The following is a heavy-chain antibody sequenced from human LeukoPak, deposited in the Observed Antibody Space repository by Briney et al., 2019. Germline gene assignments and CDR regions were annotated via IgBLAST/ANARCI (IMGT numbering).Heavy chain of an antibody. J-gene: IGHJ6*02. CDR1: GYTFTSYG. CDR2: ISAYNGNT. D-gene: IGHD6-19*01. V-gene: IGHV1-18*01. Sequence: ASVKVSCKASGYTFTSYGISWVRQAPGQGLEWMGWISAYNGNTNYAQKLQGRVTMTTDTSTSTAYMELRSLRSDDTAVYYCARVVDRVGSGLSGVYYGMDVWGQGTTVTVSS. CDR3: ARVVDRVGSGLSGVYYGMDV.